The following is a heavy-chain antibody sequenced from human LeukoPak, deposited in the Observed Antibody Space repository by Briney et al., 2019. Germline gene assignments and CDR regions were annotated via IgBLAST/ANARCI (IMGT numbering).Heavy chain of an antibody. CDR3: ARSSYSSSSSV. Sequence: GGSLRLSCVASGFTFSSYTMNWVRQAPGKGLEWVSSISSDSVYIFYADSLKGRFTISRDNAENSLYLQINSLRAEDTAVYYCARSSYSSSSSVWGQGTMVTVSS. CDR2: ISSDSVYI. D-gene: IGHD6-6*01. V-gene: IGHV3-21*04. CDR1: GFTFSSYT. J-gene: IGHJ3*01.